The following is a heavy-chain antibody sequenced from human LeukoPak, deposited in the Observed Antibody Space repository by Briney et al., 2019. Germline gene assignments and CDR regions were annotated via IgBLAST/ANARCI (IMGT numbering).Heavy chain of an antibody. CDR3: ARVVDTAVGSVLGFDY. D-gene: IGHD5-18*01. CDR1: GYTFTSYA. V-gene: IGHV1-18*01. CDR2: ISAYNGNT. J-gene: IGHJ4*02. Sequence: ASVKVSCKASGYTFTSYAMHWVRQAPGQRLEWMGWISAYNGNTNYAQKLQGRVTMTTDTSTSTAYMELRSLRSDDTAVYYCARVVDTAVGSVLGFDYWGQGTLVTVSS.